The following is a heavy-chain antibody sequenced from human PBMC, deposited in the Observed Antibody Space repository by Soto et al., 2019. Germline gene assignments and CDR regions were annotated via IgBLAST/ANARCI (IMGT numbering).Heavy chain of an antibody. Sequence: SETLSLTCTVSGGSISSGGYYWSWIRQHPGKGLEWIGYIYYSGSTYYNPSLKSRVTISVDTSKNQFSLKLSSVTAADTAVYYCARSSRTALYYGSGSYTQNWFDPWGQGTLVTV. CDR2: IYYSGST. CDR1: GGSISSGGYY. CDR3: ARSSRTALYYGSGSYTQNWFDP. J-gene: IGHJ5*02. D-gene: IGHD3-10*01. V-gene: IGHV4-31*03.